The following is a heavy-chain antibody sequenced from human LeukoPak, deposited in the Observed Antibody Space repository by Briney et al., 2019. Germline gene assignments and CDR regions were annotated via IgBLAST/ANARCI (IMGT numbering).Heavy chain of an antibody. V-gene: IGHV3-21*01. J-gene: IGHJ4*02. CDR3: ARSCDGDCYSDY. Sequence: GGSLRLSCAASGFTFRNYSMNWVRQAPGKGLEWVSSIGSTSHFRYYADSLKGRVTISRDNARNSLYLQMSSLRVEDTAVYYCARSCDGDCYSDYWGQGTLVTVSS. CDR1: GFTFRNYS. D-gene: IGHD2-21*02. CDR2: IGSTSHFR.